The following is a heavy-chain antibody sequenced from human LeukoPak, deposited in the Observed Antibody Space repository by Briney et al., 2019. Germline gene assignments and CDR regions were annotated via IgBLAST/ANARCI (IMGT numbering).Heavy chain of an antibody. Sequence: GGSLRLSCAASGFTFSGKWMHWVRQAPGKGLVWVSHINSDGSGTTYADSVKGRFTISRDNAKNTLYLQMNSLIAEDTALYYCAGDNAYSQDYWGQGTLVTASS. CDR3: AGDNAYSQDY. V-gene: IGHV3-74*01. CDR1: GFTFSGKW. D-gene: IGHD2-15*01. J-gene: IGHJ4*02. CDR2: INSDGSGT.